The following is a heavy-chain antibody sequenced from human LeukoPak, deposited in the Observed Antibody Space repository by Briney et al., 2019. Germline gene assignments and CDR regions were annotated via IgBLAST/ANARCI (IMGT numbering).Heavy chain of an antibody. D-gene: IGHD2-15*01. CDR2: INPNSGGT. Sequence: ASVKVSCKPSGYTFTGYYIQWVRQAPGQGLEWMGWINPNSGGTNYAQKFQGRVTMTRDTSISTAYMELSSLRSDDTAVYYCARGVVAATFNYYMDVWGKGTTVTVSS. CDR3: ARGVVAATFNYYMDV. V-gene: IGHV1-2*02. J-gene: IGHJ6*03. CDR1: GYTFTGYY.